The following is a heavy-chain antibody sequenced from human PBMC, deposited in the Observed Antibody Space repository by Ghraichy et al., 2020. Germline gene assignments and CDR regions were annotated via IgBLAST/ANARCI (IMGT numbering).Heavy chain of an antibody. D-gene: IGHD6-19*01. CDR3: ARKMRQWLDSDAFDI. V-gene: IGHV3-53*01. CDR2: IYSGGST. CDR1: GFTVSSNY. Sequence: GGSLRLSCAASGFTVSSNYMSWVRQAPGKGLEWVSVIYSGGSTYYADSVKGRFTISRDNSKNTLYLQMNSLRAEDTAVYYCARKMRQWLDSDAFDIWGQGTMVTVSS. J-gene: IGHJ3*02.